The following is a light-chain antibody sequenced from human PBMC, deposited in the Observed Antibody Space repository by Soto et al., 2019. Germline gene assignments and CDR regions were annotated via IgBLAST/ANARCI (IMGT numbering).Light chain of an antibody. CDR2: GAS. CDR3: QHRANWPRFT. V-gene: IGKV3-15*01. J-gene: IGKJ3*01. Sequence: EIVMTQSPATLSVSPGERATLSCRASQSVSSNLAWYQQKPGQAPRLLIYGASTRATGIPARFSGSGSGTEFTLTISSLQSEDFAVYYCQHRANWPRFTFGPGTKVDIK. CDR1: QSVSSN.